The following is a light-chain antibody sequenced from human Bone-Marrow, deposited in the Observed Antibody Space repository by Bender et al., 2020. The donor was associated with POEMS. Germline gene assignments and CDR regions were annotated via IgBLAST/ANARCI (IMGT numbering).Light chain of an antibody. V-gene: IGLV1-40*01. CDR3: GSYTRSSTLV. J-gene: IGLJ3*02. CDR1: SSNTGSGYD. Sequence: QSVLTQPPSVSGAPGQRVTISCTGSSSNTGSGYDINWYQHLPGTAPKLLIYGYNNRPSGVSNRFSGSKSGNTASLTISGLQAEDEADYYCGSYTRSSTLVFGGGTKLTVL. CDR2: GYN.